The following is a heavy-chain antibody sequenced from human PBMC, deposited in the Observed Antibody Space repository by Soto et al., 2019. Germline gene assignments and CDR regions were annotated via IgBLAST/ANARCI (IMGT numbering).Heavy chain of an antibody. CDR3: VLWFGELSPYGMDV. V-gene: IGHV4-39*07. CDR1: GGSISSSSYY. CDR2: INHSGST. D-gene: IGHD3-10*01. Sequence: SETLSLTCTVSGGSISSSSYYWSWIRQPPGKGLEWIGEINHSGSTNYNPSLKSRVTISVDTSKNQFSLKLSSVTAADTAVYYCVLWFGELSPYGMDVWGQGTTVTVSS. J-gene: IGHJ6*02.